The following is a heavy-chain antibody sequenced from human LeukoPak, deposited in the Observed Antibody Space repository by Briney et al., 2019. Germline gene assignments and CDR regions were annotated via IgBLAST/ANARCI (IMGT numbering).Heavy chain of an antibody. CDR3: AKDLGQYYYDSSGYYPGAFDI. V-gene: IGHV3-23*01. CDR1: GFTFSSYA. D-gene: IGHD3-22*01. CDR2: ISGSGGST. Sequence: GGSLRLSCAASGFTFSSYAMSWVRQAPGKGLEWVSAISGSGGSTYYADSVKGRFTISRDNSKNTLYLQMNSLRAEDTAVYYCAKDLGQYYYDSSGYYPGAFDIWGQGTMVTVSS. J-gene: IGHJ3*02.